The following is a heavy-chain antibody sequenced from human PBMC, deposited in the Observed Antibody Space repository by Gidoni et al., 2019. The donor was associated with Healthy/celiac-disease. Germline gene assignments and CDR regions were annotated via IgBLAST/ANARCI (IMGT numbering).Heavy chain of an antibody. CDR3: AKDRITVSRSGLYPITSYYFDY. J-gene: IGHJ4*02. D-gene: IGHD6-19*01. CDR2: FCGSCCCT. CDR1: GFTLSSYA. Sequence: EVQLWESGGGLVKPGGSRRRSCAAAGFTLSSYARSRVRQAPGKGLGVVFAFCGSCCCTSLADSVEGRFTLSRDHFKNPLYLPMDSLRADDTALYYCAKDRITVSRSGLYPITSYYFDYWGQGTLVTVSS. V-gene: IGHV3-23*01.